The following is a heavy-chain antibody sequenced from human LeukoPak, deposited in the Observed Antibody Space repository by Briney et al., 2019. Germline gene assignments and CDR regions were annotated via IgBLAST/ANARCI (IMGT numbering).Heavy chain of an antibody. D-gene: IGHD3/OR15-3a*01. Sequence: GGSLRLSCAASGFTSSTYAMGWVRQAPGKGLEWVSTISGSGVSTYYADSVKGRFTISRDTSKNTLYLQMNSLRAEDTAVYYCAKQWRGTGDAFDIWGQGIVVTFSS. CDR1: GFTSSTYA. V-gene: IGHV3-23*01. CDR2: ISGSGVST. CDR3: AKQWRGTGDAFDI. J-gene: IGHJ3*02.